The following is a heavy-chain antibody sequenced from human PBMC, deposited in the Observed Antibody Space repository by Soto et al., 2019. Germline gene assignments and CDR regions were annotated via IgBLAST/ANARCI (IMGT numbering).Heavy chain of an antibody. D-gene: IGHD3-16*01. CDR1: GFTVSNNY. Sequence: LRLSCAASGFTVSNNYMSWVRQAPGKGLEWVSLIYSGGSTYYADSVKGRFTISRDSSKNTLYLQMNSLRAEDTAMYYCAAYSHKGYWGQGTLVTVSS. J-gene: IGHJ4*02. V-gene: IGHV3-66*01. CDR3: AAYSHKGY. CDR2: IYSGGST.